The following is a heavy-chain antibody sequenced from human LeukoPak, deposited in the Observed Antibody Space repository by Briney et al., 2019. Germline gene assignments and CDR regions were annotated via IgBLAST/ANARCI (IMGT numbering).Heavy chain of an antibody. CDR2: ISYDGSNK. CDR3: AKDHLAGYSYGGYYFDY. D-gene: IGHD5-18*01. J-gene: IGHJ4*02. CDR1: GFIFSTYS. V-gene: IGHV3-30*04. Sequence: GGSLRLSCAASGFIFSTYSMHWVRQAPGKGLEWVAVISYDGSNKNYVDSVKGRFTISRDNSKNTLYLQMSSLRGEDTAVYYCAKDHLAGYSYGGYYFDYWGQGTLVTVSS.